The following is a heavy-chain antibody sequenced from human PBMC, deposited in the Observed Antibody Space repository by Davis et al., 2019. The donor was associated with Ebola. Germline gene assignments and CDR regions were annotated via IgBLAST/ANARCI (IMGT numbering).Heavy chain of an antibody. Sequence: PSETLSLTCSVSGGFVGSDGFWWGWIRQAPGNGLEWVANMGSEGYTHFNPSLKSRVSMSGDKYRNEFSLRLQSVTAADTAVYYCARDKGGASSDYWCKGILVSVSS. CDR3: ARDKGGASSDY. D-gene: IGHD6-6*01. V-gene: IGHV4-39*07. CDR1: GGFVGSDGFW. CDR2: MGSEGYT. J-gene: IGHJ4*02.